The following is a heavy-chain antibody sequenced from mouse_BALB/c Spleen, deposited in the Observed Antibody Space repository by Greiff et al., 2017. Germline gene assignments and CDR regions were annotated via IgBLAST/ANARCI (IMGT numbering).Heavy chain of an antibody. D-gene: IGHD1-1*01. J-gene: IGHJ4*01. V-gene: IGHV2-9*02. CDR1: GFSLTSYG. CDR3: ARDRITTVEAMDY. CDR2: IWAGGST. Sequence: QVQLQQSGPGLVAPSQSLSITCTVSGFSLTSYGVHWVRQPPGKGLEWLGVIWAGGSTNYNSALMSRLSISKDNSKSQVFLKMNSLQTDDTAMYYCARDRITTVEAMDYWGQGTSVTVSS.